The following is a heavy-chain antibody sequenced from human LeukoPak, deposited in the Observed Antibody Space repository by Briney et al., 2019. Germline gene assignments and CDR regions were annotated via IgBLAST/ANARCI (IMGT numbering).Heavy chain of an antibody. CDR2: ISYDGSNK. V-gene: IGHV3-30*04. CDR3: AASLNYYDSSGYYGSLGY. J-gene: IGHJ4*02. Sequence: PGGSLRLSCAASGFTFSSYAMHWVRQAPGKGLEWVAVISYDGSNKYYADSVKGRFTISRDNSKNTLYLQMNSLRAEDTAVYYCAASLNYYDSSGYYGSLGYWGQGTLVTVSS. CDR1: GFTFSSYA. D-gene: IGHD3-22*01.